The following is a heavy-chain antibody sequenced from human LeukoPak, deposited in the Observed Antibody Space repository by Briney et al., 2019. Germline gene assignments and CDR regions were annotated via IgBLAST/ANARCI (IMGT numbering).Heavy chain of an antibody. J-gene: IGHJ4*02. Sequence: GESLKISCKASGYRFTSYWIGWVRQMPGKGLEWMVIIDPSDSETRYTPSFQGHVTISVDKSLTTAYLQWNSLKASDTAMYFCARQTSMGRSGDYWGQGTLVTVSS. D-gene: IGHD7-27*01. V-gene: IGHV5-51*01. CDR3: ARQTSMGRSGDY. CDR2: IDPSDSET. CDR1: GYRFTSYW.